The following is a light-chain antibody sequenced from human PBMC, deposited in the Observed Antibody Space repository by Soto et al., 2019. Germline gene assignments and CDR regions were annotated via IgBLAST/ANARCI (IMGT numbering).Light chain of an antibody. CDR3: QQSYSTRIT. CDR1: QDISNY. Sequence: DIQMTQSPSSLSASVGDRVTITCQASQDISNYLNWYQQKPGKAPKLLIYAASSLQSGVPSRFSGSGSGTDFTLTISSLQPEDFATYYCQQSYSTRITFGQGTRL. J-gene: IGKJ5*01. CDR2: AAS. V-gene: IGKV1-39*01.